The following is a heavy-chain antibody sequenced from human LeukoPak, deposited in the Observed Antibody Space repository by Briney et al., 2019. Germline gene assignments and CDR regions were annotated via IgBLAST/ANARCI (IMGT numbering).Heavy chain of an antibody. V-gene: IGHV1-2*02. Sequence: ASVRVSCKASGYTFTDYYIYWVRQAPGQGLEWMGWINPKGGATKYAQRFQGRVTMTRDTSISTAFMELSRLRSDDTAVYYCARVAAAGTWYGMDVWGQGTTVTVSS. CDR1: GYTFTDYY. D-gene: IGHD6-13*01. J-gene: IGHJ6*02. CDR3: ARVAAAGTWYGMDV. CDR2: INPKGGAT.